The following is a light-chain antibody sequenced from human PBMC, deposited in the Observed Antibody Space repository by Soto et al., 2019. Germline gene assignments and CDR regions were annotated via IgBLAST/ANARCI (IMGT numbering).Light chain of an antibody. Sequence: EIVVTQSPATLSLSPGETATLSSTLSQSVGRDLAWHQQQPGQAPRLLIYEASNTATGIPARFSGSGSGTDFTLTISSLEPEDFAVYYCQPRSNWPPITFGQGTRLENK. V-gene: IGKV3-11*01. CDR1: QSVGRD. CDR2: EAS. CDR3: QPRSNWPPIT. J-gene: IGKJ5*01.